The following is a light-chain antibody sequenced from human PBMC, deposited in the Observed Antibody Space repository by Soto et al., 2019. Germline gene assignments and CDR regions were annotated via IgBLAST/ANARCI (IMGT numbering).Light chain of an antibody. Sequence: EIVLTQSPATLSLSPGERGTLSCRAIQSVSSYLAWYQQKPGQVPRLFIYGASRRATGIPDRFSGSGSGTDFTLTISSLEPEDFAVYYCQQRRSWPPTITFGQGTRLEIK. CDR3: QQRRSWPPTIT. CDR1: QSVSSY. J-gene: IGKJ5*01. V-gene: IGKV3-11*01. CDR2: GAS.